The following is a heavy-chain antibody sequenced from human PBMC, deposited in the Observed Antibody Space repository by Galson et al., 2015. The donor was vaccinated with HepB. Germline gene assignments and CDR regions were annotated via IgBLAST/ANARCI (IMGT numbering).Heavy chain of an antibody. D-gene: IGHD1-20*01. V-gene: IGHV1-18*01. Sequence: SVKVSCKASGYTFTSNGLRWVRQAPGQGLEWMGWISAYNRNTNYAPKLQGRVTMTTDKSTSTAYMELRSLRSDDTAVYYCARARYNWNYWGQGTLVTVSS. CDR3: ARARYNWNY. CDR2: ISAYNRNT. CDR1: GYTFTSNG. J-gene: IGHJ4*02.